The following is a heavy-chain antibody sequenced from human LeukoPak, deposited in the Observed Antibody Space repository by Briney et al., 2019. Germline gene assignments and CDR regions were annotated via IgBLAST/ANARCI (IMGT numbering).Heavy chain of an antibody. CDR3: ARYCSSTSCPGPFRYWFDP. V-gene: IGHV1-18*01. J-gene: IGHJ5*02. D-gene: IGHD2-2*01. CDR2: ISAYNGNT. CDR1: GYTFTSYG. Sequence: ASVKASCKASGYTFTSYGISWVRQAPGQGLEWMGWISAYNGNTIYAQKLQGRVTMTTDTSTSTAYMELRSLRSDDTAVYYCARYCSSTSCPGPFRYWFDPWGQGTLVTVSS.